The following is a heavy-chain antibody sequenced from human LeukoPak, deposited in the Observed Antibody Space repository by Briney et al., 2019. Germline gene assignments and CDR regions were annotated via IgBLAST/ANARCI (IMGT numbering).Heavy chain of an antibody. D-gene: IGHD5-24*01. CDR3: ARLKGRELIDY. J-gene: IGHJ4*02. CDR2: IYYSGST. V-gene: IGHV4-34*01. CDR1: GGSFSGYY. Sequence: SETLSLTCAVYGGSFSGYYWSWIRQPPGKGLEWIGSIYYSGSTYYNPSLKSRVTISVDTSKNQFSLKLSSVTAADTAVYYCARLKGRELIDYWGQGTLVTVSS.